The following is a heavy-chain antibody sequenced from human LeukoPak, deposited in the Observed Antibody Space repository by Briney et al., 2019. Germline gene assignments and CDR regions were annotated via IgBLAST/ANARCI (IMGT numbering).Heavy chain of an antibody. CDR1: GGSISSYY. Sequence: PSETLSLTCTVSGGSISSYYWSWIRQPAGKGLEWIGRIYTSGSTNYNPSLKSRVTMSVDTSKNQFSLKLSSVTAADTAVYYCARDHVEMATITWSNGMDVWGQGTTVTVSS. V-gene: IGHV4-4*07. D-gene: IGHD5-24*01. CDR3: ARDHVEMATITWSNGMDV. J-gene: IGHJ6*02. CDR2: IYTSGST.